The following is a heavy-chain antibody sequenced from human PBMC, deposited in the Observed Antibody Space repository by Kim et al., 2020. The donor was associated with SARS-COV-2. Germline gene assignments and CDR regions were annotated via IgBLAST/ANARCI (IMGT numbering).Heavy chain of an antibody. CDR1: GFTFSNAW. V-gene: IGHV3-15*01. D-gene: IGHD5-12*01. Sequence: GGSLRLSCAASGFTFSNAWMSWVRQAPGKGLEWVGRIKSKTDGGTTDYAAPVKGRFTISRDDSKNTLYLQMNSLKTEDTAVYYCTNPVEMATSLGYWGQGTLVTVSS. CDR3: TNPVEMATSLGY. CDR2: IKSKTDGGTT. J-gene: IGHJ4*02.